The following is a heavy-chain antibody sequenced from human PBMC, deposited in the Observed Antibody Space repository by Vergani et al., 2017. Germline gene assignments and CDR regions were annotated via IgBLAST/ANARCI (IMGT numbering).Heavy chain of an antibody. CDR3: ASEGHGSENEGALQL. J-gene: IGHJ3*01. Sequence: EKQLVQSGSETKKPGESLKISCQAFGYIFSNFWIGWVRQRPGRGLEWMGIISPGDSEVKSNPTFRGQVIFSVDTSVNTAYLRWLSLQAADTATYFCASEGHGSENEGALQLWGQGTSITVSS. CDR2: ISPGDSEV. V-gene: IGHV5-51*01. D-gene: IGHD3-10*01. CDR1: GYIFSNFW.